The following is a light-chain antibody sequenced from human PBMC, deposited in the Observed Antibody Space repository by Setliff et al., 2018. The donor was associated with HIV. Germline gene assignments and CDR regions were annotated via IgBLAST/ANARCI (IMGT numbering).Light chain of an antibody. CDR2: EVS. Sequence: QSALTQPASVSGSPGQSITISCTGTSSDVGGYNYVSRYQQHPGKAPKLMIYEVSNRPSGVSYRFSGSKSGNTASLTISGLQTEDEADYFCSSYTSSSPLYVFGTGTKVTVL. J-gene: IGLJ1*01. V-gene: IGLV2-14*01. CDR3: SSYTSSSPLYV. CDR1: SSDVGGYNY.